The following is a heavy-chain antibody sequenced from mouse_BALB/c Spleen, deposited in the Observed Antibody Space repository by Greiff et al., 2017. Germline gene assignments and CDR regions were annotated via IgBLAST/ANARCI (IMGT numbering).Heavy chain of an antibody. V-gene: IGHV5-6*01. CDR2: ISSGGSYT. J-gene: IGHJ4*01. CDR3: ARQDGNYYAMDD. D-gene: IGHD2-1*01. Sequence: EVQRVESGGDLVKPGGSLKLSCAASGFTFSSYGMSWVRQTPDKRLEWVATISSGGSYTYYPDSVKGRFTISRDNAKNTLYLQMSSLKSEDTAMYYCARQDGNYYAMDDWGQGTSVTVSS. CDR1: GFTFSSYG.